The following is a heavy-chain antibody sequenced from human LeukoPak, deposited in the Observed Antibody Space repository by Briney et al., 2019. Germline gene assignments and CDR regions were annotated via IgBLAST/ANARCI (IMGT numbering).Heavy chain of an antibody. Sequence: GGSLRLSCVASGFTVSDHYIDWVRQAPGKGLEWVGRNRDKSKSYTTDYAASVRGRFTISRDDSKNPLYLQMYSLKTEDTAVYFCTRPSYYDSRGYSTNGFDIWGQGTMVTVSS. CDR2: NRDKSKSYTT. D-gene: IGHD3-22*01. V-gene: IGHV3-72*01. J-gene: IGHJ3*02. CDR3: TRPSYYDSRGYSTNGFDI. CDR1: GFTVSDHY.